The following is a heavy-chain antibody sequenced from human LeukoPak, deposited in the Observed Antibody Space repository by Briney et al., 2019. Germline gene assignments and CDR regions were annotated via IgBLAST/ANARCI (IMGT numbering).Heavy chain of an antibody. CDR3: ATEGRQAAEMATITRYFDY. J-gene: IGHJ4*02. D-gene: IGHD5-24*01. CDR2: INPNSGGT. V-gene: IGHV1-2*02. Sequence: GASVKVSCKASGYTFTGYYMHWVRQAPGQGLEWMGWINPNSGGTNYAQKFQGRVTMTRDTSISTAYMELSRLRSDDTAVYYCATEGRQAAEMATITRYFDYWGQGTLVTVSS. CDR1: GYTFTGYY.